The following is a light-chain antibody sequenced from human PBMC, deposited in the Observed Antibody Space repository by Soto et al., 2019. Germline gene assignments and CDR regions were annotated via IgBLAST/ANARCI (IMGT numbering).Light chain of an antibody. Sequence: QSALTQPRSVSASPGQSVTISCTGTSSNVGGYNYVSWYQQNPGKAPKLMIYDASKRPPGVPDRFSGSKSGNAAFLTISGLQVEDEADYYCCSYAASYTLLFGGGTKVTLL. CDR3: CSYAASYTLL. CDR2: DAS. J-gene: IGLJ3*02. V-gene: IGLV2-11*01. CDR1: SSNVGGYNY.